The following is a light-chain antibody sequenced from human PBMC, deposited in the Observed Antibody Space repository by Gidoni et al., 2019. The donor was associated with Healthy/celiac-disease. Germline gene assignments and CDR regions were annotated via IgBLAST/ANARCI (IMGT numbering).Light chain of an antibody. J-gene: IGKJ4*01. Sequence: EIVMTPSPATLSVSPGERATLSCRASQSVSSYLAWYQQKPGQAPRLLIYGASTRATGIPARFSGSGSGTEFTLTISSLQSEDFAVYYCQQYNNWVLTFGGGTKVEIK. CDR3: QQYNNWVLT. CDR2: GAS. CDR1: QSVSSY. V-gene: IGKV3-15*01.